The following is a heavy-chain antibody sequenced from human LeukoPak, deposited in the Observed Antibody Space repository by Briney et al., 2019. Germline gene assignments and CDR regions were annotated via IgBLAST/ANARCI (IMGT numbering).Heavy chain of an antibody. CDR2: ISGSGGST. J-gene: IGHJ4*02. CDR3: AKDRFGCSSTSCYGNDY. Sequence: GGSLRLSCAASGFTFSSHGMHWVRQAPGKGLEWVSAISGSGGSTYYADSVKGRFTISRDNSKNTLYLQMNSLRAEDTAVYYCAKDRFGCSSTSCYGNDYWGQGTLVTVSS. CDR1: GFTFSSHG. D-gene: IGHD2-2*01. V-gene: IGHV3-23*01.